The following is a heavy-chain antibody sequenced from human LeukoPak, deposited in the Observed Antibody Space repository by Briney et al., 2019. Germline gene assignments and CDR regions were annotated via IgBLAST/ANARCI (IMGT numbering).Heavy chain of an antibody. CDR2: TSYDGGNK. CDR1: GFTFTSYT. J-gene: IGHJ4*02. Sequence: GGSLRLSWAASGFTFTSYTMHWVRQAPGKGLEWAAATSYDGGNKYYADSVKGRFTISRDNSKNTLYLQMNSLRAEDTAVYFCARKSLWFKYYDYWGQRMLVTVSS. D-gene: IGHD3-10*01. V-gene: IGHV3-30*04. CDR3: ARKSLWFKYYDY.